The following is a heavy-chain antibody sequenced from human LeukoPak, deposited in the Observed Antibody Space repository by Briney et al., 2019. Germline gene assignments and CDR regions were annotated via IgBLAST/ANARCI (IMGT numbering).Heavy chain of an antibody. J-gene: IGHJ6*02. CDR2: ISGSGGST. CDR1: GFTLSSYA. D-gene: IGHD6-6*01. Sequence: GGSLRLSCAASGFTLSSYAMSWVRQAPGKGLEWVSHISGSGGSTYYADSVKGRFTISRDNARTSLYLQMNSLRAEDTAVYYCARDKAQDSVYYGMDVWGQGTTITVSS. V-gene: IGHV3-23*01. CDR3: ARDKAQDSVYYGMDV.